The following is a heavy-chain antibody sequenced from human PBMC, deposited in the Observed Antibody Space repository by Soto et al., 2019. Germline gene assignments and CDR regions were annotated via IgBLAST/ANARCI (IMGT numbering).Heavy chain of an antibody. CDR1: GVTFTSSA. Sequence: SVKVSCKASGVTFTSSAVQWVRQARGQRLAWIGWIVVGSGNTNYAQKFQERGTITRDMSTSTAYMELSSLRSEDTAVYYCAADPPGVVVPAATNYYYYGMDVWGQGTTVTVSS. D-gene: IGHD2-2*01. V-gene: IGHV1-58*01. CDR3: AADPPGVVVPAATNYYYYGMDV. J-gene: IGHJ6*02. CDR2: IVVGSGNT.